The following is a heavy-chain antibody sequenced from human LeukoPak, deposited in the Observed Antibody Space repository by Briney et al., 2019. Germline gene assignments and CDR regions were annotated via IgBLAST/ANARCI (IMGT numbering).Heavy chain of an antibody. V-gene: IGHV4-31*03. CDR3: ARGNAYYDFWSGYYFDY. CDR2: IYYSGST. Sequence: PSETLSLTCTVSGGSISSGGYYWSWIRQHPGKGLEWIGYIYYSGSTYYNPSLKSRVTISVNTSKNQFSLKLSSVTAADTAVYYCARGNAYYDFWSGYYFDYWGQGTLVTVSS. D-gene: IGHD3-3*01. CDR1: GGSISSGGYY. J-gene: IGHJ4*02.